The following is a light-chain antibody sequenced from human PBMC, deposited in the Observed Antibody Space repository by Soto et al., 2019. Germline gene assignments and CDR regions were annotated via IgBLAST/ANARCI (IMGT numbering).Light chain of an antibody. CDR1: SSNLGAGYD. V-gene: IGLV1-40*01. CDR2: GNR. Sequence: QSVLTQPPSVSGAPGQRVTLSCTGNSSNLGAGYDVHWYKQVPGAASKLVIFGNRNRPSGVPERFSGSKSGTSASLAITGLQADDEAVYYYQAYDSSLTASVFGGGTKLTVL. CDR3: QAYDSSLTASV. J-gene: IGLJ3*02.